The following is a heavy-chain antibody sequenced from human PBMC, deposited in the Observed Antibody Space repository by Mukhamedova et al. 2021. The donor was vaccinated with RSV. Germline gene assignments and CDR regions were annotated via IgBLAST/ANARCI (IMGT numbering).Heavy chain of an antibody. D-gene: IGHD2/OR15-2a*01. CDR3: AREYSNTLYQNNSFDI. V-gene: IGHV3-7*04. J-gene: IGHJ4*03. CDR2: INHDGTDI. Sequence: GANINHDGTDINYVDSVRGRFSISRDNTKNSVYLQLNSLRVDDTAIYFCAREYSNTLYQNNSFDIWGQGTLVTVSS.